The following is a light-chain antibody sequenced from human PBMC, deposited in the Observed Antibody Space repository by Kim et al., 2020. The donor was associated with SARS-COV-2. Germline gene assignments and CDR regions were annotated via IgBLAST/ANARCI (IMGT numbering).Light chain of an antibody. CDR3: QVWDRSSDLGV. CDR2: YDS. Sequence: SYELTQPPSVSVAPGKTARITRGGNNIGSKSVHWYQQKPGQAPVLVIYYDSDRPSGIPERFSGSNSGNTATLTISRVEAGDEADYYCQVWDRSSDLGVFG. J-gene: IGLJ3*02. V-gene: IGLV3-21*04. CDR1: NIGSKS.